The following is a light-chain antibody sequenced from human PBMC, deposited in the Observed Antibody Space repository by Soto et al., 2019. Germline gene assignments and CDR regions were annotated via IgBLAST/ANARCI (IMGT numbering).Light chain of an antibody. J-gene: IGKJ4*01. CDR2: KAS. V-gene: IGKV1-5*03. CDR1: QTISSW. CDR3: QQYNTYPLT. Sequence: DIQMTQSPSTLSASVGDRVTITCRASQTISSWLAWYQQKPGKAPKLLIYKASNLEGGVSSRFSGSGSGTEFNITISSLQPDDFATYYCQQYNTYPLTFGGGTKVDIK.